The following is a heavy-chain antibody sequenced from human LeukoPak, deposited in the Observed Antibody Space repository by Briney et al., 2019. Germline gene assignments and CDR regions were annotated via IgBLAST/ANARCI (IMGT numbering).Heavy chain of an antibody. V-gene: IGHV1-46*01. CDR2: INPSGGST. CDR3: ARDPGGYKYFDY. CDR1: GYTFTSYY. J-gene: IGHJ4*02. D-gene: IGHD5-24*01. Sequence: ASVKVSCKASGYTFTSYYMHWVRQAPGQGLEWMGIINPSGGSTSYAQKFQGRVTMTRDMSTSTVYMELSSLRSEDTAVYYCARDPGGYKYFDYWGQGTLVTVSS.